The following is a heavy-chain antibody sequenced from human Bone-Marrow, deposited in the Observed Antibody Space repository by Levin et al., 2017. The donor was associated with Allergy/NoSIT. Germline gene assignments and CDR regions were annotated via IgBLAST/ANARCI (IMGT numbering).Heavy chain of an antibody. D-gene: IGHD1-26*01. J-gene: IGHJ4*02. CDR2: VDGGGGRT. CDR1: GFTFSSSA. CDR3: AEEGSGSYSEN. Sequence: PGGSLRLSCAASGFTFSSSAMSWVRQAPGKGLEWVSAVDGGGGRTWYADSVRGRFTISRDNSKNTVCLQMNSLRAEDPAVYYCAEEGSGSYSENWGQGTLVTVSS. V-gene: IGHV3-23*01.